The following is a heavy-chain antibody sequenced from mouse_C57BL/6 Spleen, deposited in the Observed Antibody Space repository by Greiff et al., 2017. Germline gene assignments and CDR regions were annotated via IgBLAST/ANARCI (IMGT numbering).Heavy chain of an antibody. J-gene: IGHJ4*01. V-gene: IGHV14-3*01. CDR3: ARSSTVVAYYYAMDY. CDR2: IDPANGNT. D-gene: IGHD1-1*01. Sequence: EVQRVESVAELVRPGASVKLSCTASGFNIKNTYMHWVKQRPEQGLEWIGRIDPANGNTKYAPKFQGKATITADTSSNTAYLQLSSLTSEDTAIYYCARSSTVVAYYYAMDYWGQGTSVTVSS. CDR1: GFNIKNTY.